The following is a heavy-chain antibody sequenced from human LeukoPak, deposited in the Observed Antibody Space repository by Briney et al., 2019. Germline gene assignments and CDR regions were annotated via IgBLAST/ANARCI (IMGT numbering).Heavy chain of an antibody. D-gene: IGHD3-16*01. CDR3: AGEGGYYYYYMDV. CDR2: IWYDGSNK. CDR1: GFIFSKYG. J-gene: IGHJ6*03. Sequence: GGSLRLSCAASGFIFSKYGMHWVRQAPGKGLEWVAVIWYDGSNKYYADSVKGRFTISRDNSKNTLYLQMNSLRAEDTAVYYCAGEGGYYYYYMDVWGKGTTVTVSS. V-gene: IGHV3-33*01.